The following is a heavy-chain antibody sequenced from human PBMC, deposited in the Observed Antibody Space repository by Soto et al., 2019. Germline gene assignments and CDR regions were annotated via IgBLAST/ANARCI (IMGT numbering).Heavy chain of an antibody. Sequence: GSLRLSCAASGFTFSSYAMSWVRQAPGKGLEWVSVISYGGSSTYYADSVKGRFTISRDNSKNTLYLQMNSLRAEDTAVYYCAREPYYYDSSGPFPHFDYWGQGTLVTVSS. J-gene: IGHJ4*02. D-gene: IGHD3-22*01. V-gene: IGHV3-30-3*01. CDR2: ISYGGSST. CDR3: AREPYYYDSSGPFPHFDY. CDR1: GFTFSSYA.